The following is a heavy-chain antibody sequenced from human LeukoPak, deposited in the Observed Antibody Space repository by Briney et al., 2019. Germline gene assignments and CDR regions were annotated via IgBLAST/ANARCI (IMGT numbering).Heavy chain of an antibody. CDR3: ARGLYCSSSTSCYDYGMDV. J-gene: IGHJ6*02. D-gene: IGHD2-2*01. CDR2: FIPILGTA. V-gene: IGHV1-69*13. Sequence: ASVKVSCKASGYTFTGYYMHWVRQAPGQGLEWMGGFIPILGTAKYAQKLQGRVTITADESTSTAYMELSSLRYEDTAVYYCARGLYCSSSTSCYDYGMDVWGQGTTVTVSS. CDR1: GYTFTGYY.